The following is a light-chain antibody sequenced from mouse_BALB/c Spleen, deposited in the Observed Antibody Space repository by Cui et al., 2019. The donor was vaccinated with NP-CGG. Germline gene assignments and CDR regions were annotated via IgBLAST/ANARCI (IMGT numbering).Light chain of an antibody. Sequence: QAVVNQEHALTTSPGETVTLTCRSSTGAVTTSNYANWVQEKPDHLFTGLIGGTNNRAPGVPARFSGSLIGDKAALTITGAQTEDEAIYFCALWYSNHWVFGGGTRLTVL. J-gene: IGLJ1*01. V-gene: IGLV1*01. CDR2: GTN. CDR1: TGAVTTSNY. CDR3: ALWYSNHWV.